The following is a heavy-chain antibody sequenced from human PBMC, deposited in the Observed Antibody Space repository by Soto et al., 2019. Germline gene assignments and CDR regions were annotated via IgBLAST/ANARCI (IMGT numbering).Heavy chain of an antibody. CDR1: GFTFSNYW. J-gene: IGHJ5*02. V-gene: IGHV3-74*01. CDR2: INPDGSRT. CDR3: ATVKLESYDWFDP. D-gene: IGHD5-18*01. Sequence: EVQLVESGGGLVQPGGSLRLSCAASGFTFSNYWMHWVRQAPGKGLMWVSRINPDGSRTTYADSVKGLFAISRDNAKNRPYLQMNRLRADDTSVYYCATVKLESYDWFDPWGQGTLVTVSS.